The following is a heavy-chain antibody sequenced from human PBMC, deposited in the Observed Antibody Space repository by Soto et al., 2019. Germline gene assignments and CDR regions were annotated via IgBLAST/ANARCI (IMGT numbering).Heavy chain of an antibody. Sequence: XGSLRLSCATSGFNFKSYVMHWIRQAPGKGLEWVSSISSTRTYIHYADSVKGRFTISRDNAKNALYLEMNSLRDDDTAIYYCVREGSYDTSGKYIQALCYWGQGTLVTAPQ. D-gene: IGHD3-22*01. J-gene: IGHJ4*02. CDR3: VREGSYDTSGKYIQALCY. CDR2: ISSTRTYI. V-gene: IGHV3-21*06. CDR1: GFNFKSYV.